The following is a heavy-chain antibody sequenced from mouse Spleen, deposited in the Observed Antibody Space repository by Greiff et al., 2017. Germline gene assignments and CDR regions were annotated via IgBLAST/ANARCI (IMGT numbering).Heavy chain of an antibody. Sequence: EVQRVESGGGLVKPGGSLKLSCAASGFTFSDYYMYWVRQTPEKRLEWVATISDGGSYTYYPDSVKGRFTISRDNAKNNLYLQMSSLKSEDTAMYYCAISGKGYAMDYWGQGTSVTVSS. D-gene: IGHD2-1*01. J-gene: IGHJ4*01. CDR2: ISDGGSYT. V-gene: IGHV5-4*02. CDR3: AISGKGYAMDY. CDR1: GFTFSDYY.